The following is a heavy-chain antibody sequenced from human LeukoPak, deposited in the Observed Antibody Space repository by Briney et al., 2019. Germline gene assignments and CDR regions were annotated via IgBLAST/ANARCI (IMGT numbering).Heavy chain of an antibody. V-gene: IGHV1-69*06. Sequence: SVKVSCKASGGTFSSYAISWVRLAPGQGLEWMGGIIPIFGTANYAQKFQGRVTITADKSTSTAYMELSSLRSEDTAVYYCARVPSSSSIGLSDYYYYMDVWGKGTTVTVSS. CDR3: ARVPSSSSIGLSDYYYYMDV. CDR2: IIPIFGTA. D-gene: IGHD6-6*01. CDR1: GGTFSSYA. J-gene: IGHJ6*03.